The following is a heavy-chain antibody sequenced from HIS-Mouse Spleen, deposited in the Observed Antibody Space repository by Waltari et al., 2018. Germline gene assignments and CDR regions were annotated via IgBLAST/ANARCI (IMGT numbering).Heavy chain of an antibody. V-gene: IGHV1-69*01. CDR2: IIPIFGTA. D-gene: IGHD1-26*01. Sequence: QVQLVQSGAEVKKPGSSVKVSGKASGGTFTSYAISGVRQAPGQGLEWMGGIIPIFGTANYAQKFQGRVTITADESTSTAYKELSSLRSEDTAVYYCARDSGSYSFWYFDLWGRGTLVTVSS. CDR1: GGTFTSYA. J-gene: IGHJ2*01. CDR3: ARDSGSYSFWYFDL.